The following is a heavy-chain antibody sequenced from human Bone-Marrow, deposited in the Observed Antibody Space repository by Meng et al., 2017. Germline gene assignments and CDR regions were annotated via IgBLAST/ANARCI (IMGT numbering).Heavy chain of an antibody. CDR3: ARLARTGPDDYYYGMDV. V-gene: IGHV5-51*01. J-gene: IGHJ6*02. CDR2: IYPGDSDT. Sequence: KVSCKGSGYSFTSYWIGWVRQMPGKGLEWMGIIYPGDSDTRYSPSFQGQVTISADKSISTAYLQWSSLKASDAAMYYCARLARTGPDDYYYGMDVWGQGTTVTVSS. CDR1: GYSFTSYW.